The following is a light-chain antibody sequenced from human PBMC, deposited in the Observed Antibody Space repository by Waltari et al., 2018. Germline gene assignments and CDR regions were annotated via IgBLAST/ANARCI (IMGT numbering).Light chain of an antibody. J-gene: IGKJ1*01. CDR3: QQSYGTPPT. CDR2: TES. Sequence: DIQMTQSPSSLSASVGDRVTISCRASQSISSYLNWYQQKPGKAPKLLIYTESRLQSGVPSRFSGSGSGTDFTLTISSLQPEDSATYYCQQSYGTPPTFGQGTKVGV. V-gene: IGKV1-39*01. CDR1: QSISSY.